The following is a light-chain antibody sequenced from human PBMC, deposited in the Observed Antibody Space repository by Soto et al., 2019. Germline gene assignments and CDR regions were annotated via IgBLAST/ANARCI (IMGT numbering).Light chain of an antibody. CDR2: GAS. CDR1: QSVSSN. CDR3: QQYNNLPLYT. J-gene: IGKJ2*01. V-gene: IGKV3-15*01. Sequence: EIVMTQSPATLSVSPGERATLSCRASQSVSSNLAWYQQKPGQAPRLLIYGASTRATGIPARFSGSGSGTEFTLTISSLQSEDFAVYFRQQYNNLPLYTFGQGTKLEIK.